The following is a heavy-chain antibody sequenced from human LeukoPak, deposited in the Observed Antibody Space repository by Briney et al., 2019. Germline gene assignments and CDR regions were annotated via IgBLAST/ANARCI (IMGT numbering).Heavy chain of an antibody. V-gene: IGHV1-69*05. CDR1: RGTFSSYA. Sequence: SVRVSCKPSRGTFSSYAIGWVRQAPGQGLEWMGRIIPIFGTANYAQKFQGRVTITTDESTSTAYMELSSLRSEDTAVYYCARGDGSAFDYWGQGTLVPVSA. CDR2: IIPIFGTA. CDR3: ARGDGSAFDY. D-gene: IGHD6-19*01. J-gene: IGHJ4*02.